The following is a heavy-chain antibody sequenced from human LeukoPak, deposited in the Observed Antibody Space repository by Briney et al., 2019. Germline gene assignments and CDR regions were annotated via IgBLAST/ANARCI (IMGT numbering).Heavy chain of an antibody. CDR2: ISGSGGST. CDR1: GFTFSSYA. CDR3: AKGVYGSSWYAVGYFDY. D-gene: IGHD6-13*01. Sequence: GGSLRLSCAASGFTFSSYAMSWVRQAPGKGLEWVSAISGSGGSTYYADSVKGRFTISRDNSKNTLYLQMNSLRAEDTAVYYCAKGVYGSSWYAVGYFDYWGQGTLVTVSS. V-gene: IGHV3-23*01. J-gene: IGHJ4*02.